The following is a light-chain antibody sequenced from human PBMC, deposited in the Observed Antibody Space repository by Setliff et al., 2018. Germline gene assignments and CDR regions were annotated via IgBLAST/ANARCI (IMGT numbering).Light chain of an antibody. V-gene: IGLV2-14*01. Sequence: QSALAQPPSASGSPGQSVTISCTGTSSDVGGYNYVSWYQQHPGKAPKLMIYDVSNRSSGVSNRFSGSKSGNTASLTISGLQAEDEADYYCSSYTTSSSDVFGAGTKVTVL. CDR1: SSDVGGYNY. J-gene: IGLJ1*01. CDR3: SSYTTSSSDV. CDR2: DVS.